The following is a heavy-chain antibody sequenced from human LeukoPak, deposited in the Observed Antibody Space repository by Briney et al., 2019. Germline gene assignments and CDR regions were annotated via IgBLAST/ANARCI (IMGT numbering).Heavy chain of an antibody. V-gene: IGHV3-23*01. CDR3: ARAPRGYSYGALFDY. Sequence: GGSLRLSCAASGFTFSSYAMSWVRQAPGKGLEWVSASSGSGGSTYYADSVKGRFTISRDNSKNTLYLQMNSLRAEDTAVYYCARAPRGYSYGALFDYWGQGTLVTVSS. D-gene: IGHD5-18*01. J-gene: IGHJ4*02. CDR2: SSGSGGST. CDR1: GFTFSSYA.